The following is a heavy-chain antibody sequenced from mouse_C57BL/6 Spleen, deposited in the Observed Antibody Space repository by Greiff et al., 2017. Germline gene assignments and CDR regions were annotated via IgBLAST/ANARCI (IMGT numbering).Heavy chain of an antibody. J-gene: IGHJ2*01. CDR2: ISDGGSYT. CDR1: GFTFSSYA. Sequence: EVKVVESGGGLVKPGGSLKLSCAASGFTFSSYAMSWVRQTPEKRLEWVATISDGGSYTYYPDNVKGRFTISRDNAKNSLYLQMSHLKSEDTAMYYCAREDSDYCFDYWGQGTTLTVSS. CDR3: AREDSDYCFDY. D-gene: IGHD2-5*01. V-gene: IGHV5-4*01.